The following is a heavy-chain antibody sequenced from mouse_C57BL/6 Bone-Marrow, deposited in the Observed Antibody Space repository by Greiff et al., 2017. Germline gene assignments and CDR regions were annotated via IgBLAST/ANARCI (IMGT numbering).Heavy chain of an antibody. D-gene: IGHD1-1*01. CDR2: ISSGSSTI. CDR1: GFTFSDYG. CDR3: ARLLLYFDY. J-gene: IGHJ2*01. Sequence: EVKLMESGGGLVKPGGSLKLSCAASGFTFSDYGMHWVRQAPEKGLEWVAYISSGSSTIYYADTVKGRFTISRDNAKNTLFLQMTSLRSEDTAMYYCARLLLYFDYWGKGTTLTVSS. V-gene: IGHV5-17*01.